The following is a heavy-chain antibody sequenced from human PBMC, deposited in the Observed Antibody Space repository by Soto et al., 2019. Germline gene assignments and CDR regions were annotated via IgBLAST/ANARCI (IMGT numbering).Heavy chain of an antibody. CDR2: INAGNGNT. Sequence: QVQLVQSGAEVKKPGASVKVSCKASGYTFTSYAMHWVRQAPGQRLEWMGWINAGNGNTKYSQKFQGRVTITRDTSTGTAYMEPCSQRTKDTSVYNCACYCDSGRWYGCIDFWGKGTTVTVSS. CDR1: GYTFTSYA. D-gene: IGHD6-13*01. J-gene: IGHJ6*03. V-gene: IGHV1-3*01. CDR3: ACYCDSGRWYGCIDF.